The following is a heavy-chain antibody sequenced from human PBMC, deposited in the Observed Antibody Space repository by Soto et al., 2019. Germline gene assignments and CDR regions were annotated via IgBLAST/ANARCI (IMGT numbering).Heavy chain of an antibody. CDR3: ASELQSLLDDGSGTFDI. J-gene: IGHJ3*02. V-gene: IGHV1-3*01. Sequence: QVQLVQSGAEVKKPGASVKVSCKASGYTFTSYAMHWVRQAPGQRLEWMGWINAGNGNTKYSQKFQGRVTITRDTSASTAYMELSSLRSEETAVYYCASELQSLLDDGSGTFDIWGQGTMVTVSS. CDR2: INAGNGNT. CDR1: GYTFTSYA. D-gene: IGHD6-25*01.